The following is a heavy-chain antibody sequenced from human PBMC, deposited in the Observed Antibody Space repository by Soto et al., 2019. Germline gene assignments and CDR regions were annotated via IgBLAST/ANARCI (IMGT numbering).Heavy chain of an antibody. V-gene: IGHV3-30-3*01. Sequence: PGGSLRLSCAASGFTFSSYWMYWVRQAPGKGLVWVAVITYDGSSKYYADSVKGRFTISRDNSKNSLYLQMNSLRDEDTAVYYCARGLYYYDSSGYWGYWGQGTLVTVSS. CDR2: ITYDGSSK. D-gene: IGHD3-22*01. CDR3: ARGLYYYDSSGYWGY. CDR1: GFTFSSYW. J-gene: IGHJ4*02.